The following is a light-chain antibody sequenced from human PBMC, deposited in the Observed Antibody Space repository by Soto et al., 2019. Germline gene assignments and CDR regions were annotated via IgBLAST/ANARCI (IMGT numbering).Light chain of an antibody. CDR1: QSISSY. J-gene: IGKJ5*01. Sequence: DIQMTQSPSSLSASVGDRVTITCRASQSISSYLHWYQQKPGKAPKLLIYAASRLQSGVPSRFSGSGSGTDFTLTISSLHPEDFATYYCQQSYTIPFTFGQGTRLEIK. CDR3: QQSYTIPFT. CDR2: AAS. V-gene: IGKV1-39*01.